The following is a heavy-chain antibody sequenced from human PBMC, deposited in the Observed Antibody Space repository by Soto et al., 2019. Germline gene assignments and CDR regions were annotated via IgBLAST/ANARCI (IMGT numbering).Heavy chain of an antibody. CDR1: GFTFSSYA. V-gene: IGHV3-23*01. Sequence: GGSLRLSCAASGFTFSSYAMSWFRQAPGKGLEWGSAIRGSGGSTYYADSLKGRFTISRDNSKNTLYLQMNSLRAEDTAVYYCAKDQLSAEILFDYWGQGTLVTVSS. J-gene: IGHJ4*02. CDR3: AKDQLSAEILFDY. D-gene: IGHD2-2*01. CDR2: IRGSGGST.